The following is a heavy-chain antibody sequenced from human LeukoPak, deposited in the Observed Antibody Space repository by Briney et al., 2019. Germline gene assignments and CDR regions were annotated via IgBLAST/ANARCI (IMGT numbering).Heavy chain of an antibody. CDR1: GGSISSSSYY. V-gene: IGHV4-39*01. Sequence: SETLSLTCTVSGGSISSSSYYWGWIRQPPGKGLEWIGSIYYSGSTYYNPSLKSRVTISVDTSKNQFSLKLSSVTPEDTAVYYCARGGSLRVRETYYYGMDVWGQGTTVTVSS. CDR3: ARGGSLRVRETYYYGMDV. J-gene: IGHJ6*02. CDR2: IYYSGST. D-gene: IGHD3-10*01.